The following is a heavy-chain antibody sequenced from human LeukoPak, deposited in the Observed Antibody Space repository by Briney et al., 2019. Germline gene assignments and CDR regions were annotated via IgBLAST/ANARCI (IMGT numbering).Heavy chain of an antibody. Sequence: GGSLRLSCAASGFTFSSYSMNWVRQAPGKGLEWVSSISSSSSYIYYADSVKGRFTISRDDAKNSLYLQMNSLRAEDTAVYYCARGADYYDSSGYADYWGQGTLVTVSS. D-gene: IGHD3-22*01. J-gene: IGHJ4*02. CDR2: ISSSSSYI. CDR1: GFTFSSYS. CDR3: ARGADYYDSSGYADY. V-gene: IGHV3-21*01.